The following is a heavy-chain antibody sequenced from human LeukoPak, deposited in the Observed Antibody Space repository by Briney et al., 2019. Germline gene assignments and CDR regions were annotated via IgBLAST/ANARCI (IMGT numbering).Heavy chain of an antibody. Sequence: GGSLKLSWAASGFTVNSNYMSWVRQAPGKGLQWVSVVYSGDRTYYDEPVKGRFTISRDDLTNTLYLLMNSLRAEDTAVYYCARGYLIDYWGQGTLVTVSS. CDR1: GFTVNSNY. J-gene: IGHJ4*02. CDR2: VYSGDRT. CDR3: ARGYLIDY. D-gene: IGHD1-26*01. V-gene: IGHV3-66*01.